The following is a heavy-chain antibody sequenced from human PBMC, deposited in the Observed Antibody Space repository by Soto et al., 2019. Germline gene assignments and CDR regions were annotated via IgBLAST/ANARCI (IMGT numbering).Heavy chain of an antibody. V-gene: IGHV1-3*01. CDR3: ARPRNIAARPFVMDF. CDR2: INAGNGNT. J-gene: IGHJ6*02. Sequence: GASVKVSCKASGYTFTSYAMHWVRQAPGQRLEWMGWINAGNGNTKYSQKFQGRVTITRDTSTSTAYMGLRSLRSDDTAVYYCARPRNIAARPFVMDFWGQGTSVTGSS. D-gene: IGHD6-6*01. CDR1: GYTFTSYA.